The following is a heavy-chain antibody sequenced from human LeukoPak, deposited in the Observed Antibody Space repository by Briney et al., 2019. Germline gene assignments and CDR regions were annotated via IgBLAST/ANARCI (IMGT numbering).Heavy chain of an antibody. Sequence: GGSLRLSCAASGFTFSDYYMSWIRQAPGKGLEWVSYISSSGSTIYYADSVKGLFTISRDKSKNPLYLQMNSLRAEDTAVYYCAKDRRITMVRGVIDYFDYWGQETLVTVSS. V-gene: IGHV3-11*01. J-gene: IGHJ4*02. CDR1: GFTFSDYY. CDR3: AKDRRITMVRGVIDYFDY. D-gene: IGHD3-10*01. CDR2: ISSSGSTI.